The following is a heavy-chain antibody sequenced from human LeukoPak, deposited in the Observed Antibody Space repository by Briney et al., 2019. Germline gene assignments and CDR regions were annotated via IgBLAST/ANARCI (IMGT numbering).Heavy chain of an antibody. CDR2: ISSSSSTI. D-gene: IGHD1-20*01. CDR3: ARDPPFIIGTTFFDY. CDR1: GLTFSSYS. J-gene: IGHJ4*02. V-gene: IGHV3-48*01. Sequence: GGSLRLSCVASGLTFSSYSMNWVRQAPGKGLEWVSYISSSSSTIYYADSVKGRFTISRDNAKNSLYPQMNSLRAEDTAVYYCARDPPFIIGTTFFDYWGQGTLVTVSS.